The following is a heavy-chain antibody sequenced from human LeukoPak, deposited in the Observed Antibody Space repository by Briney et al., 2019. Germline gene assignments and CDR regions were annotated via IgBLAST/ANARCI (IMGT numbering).Heavy chain of an antibody. D-gene: IGHD6-13*01. CDR2: IKQDGSEK. CDR1: GFTFSDYY. V-gene: IGHV3-7*01. CDR3: ARDSAGNDY. Sequence: RGSLRLSCAASGFTFSDYYMTWIRQAPGKGLEWVANIKQDGSEKYYIDSVKGRFTISRDNAKNSLYLQMNSLRAEDTAMYYCARDSAGNDYWGQGTLVTVSS. J-gene: IGHJ4*02.